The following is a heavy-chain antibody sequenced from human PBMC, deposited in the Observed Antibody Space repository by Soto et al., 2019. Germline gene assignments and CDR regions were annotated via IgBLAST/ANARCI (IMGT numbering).Heavy chain of an antibody. CDR2: IYSGGST. CDR3: ASGLRYCSGGSCFDN. CDR1: GFTVSTNY. J-gene: IGHJ4*02. D-gene: IGHD2-15*01. Sequence: EVQLVESGGGLVQPGGSLRLSCAASGFTVSTNYMSWVRQAPGKGLEWVSVIYSGGSTYYADSVKGRFTISRHNSKNSLYLQMNSLRAEDTAVYYCASGLRYCSGGSCFDNWGQGTLVNVSS. V-gene: IGHV3-53*04.